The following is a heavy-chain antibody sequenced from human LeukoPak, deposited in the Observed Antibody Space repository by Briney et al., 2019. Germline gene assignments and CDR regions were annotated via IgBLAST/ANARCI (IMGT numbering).Heavy chain of an antibody. CDR2: IYYSGST. CDR3: ARGKGYCSGGSCYYDAFDI. J-gene: IGHJ3*02. Sequence: SETLSLTCTVSGGSISSSSYYWGWIRQPPGKGLEWIGSIYYSGSTYYNPSLKSRVTISVDTSKNQFSLKLSSVTAADTAVYYCARGKGYCSGGSCYYDAFDIWGQGTMVTVPS. D-gene: IGHD2-15*01. CDR1: GGSISSSSYY. V-gene: IGHV4-39*07.